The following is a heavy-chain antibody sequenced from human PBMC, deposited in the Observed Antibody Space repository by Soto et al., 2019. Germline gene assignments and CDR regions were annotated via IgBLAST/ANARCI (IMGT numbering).Heavy chain of an antibody. CDR3: AKGGDNWYFDY. CDR2: IMGSGGKT. D-gene: IGHD1-20*01. V-gene: IGHV3-23*01. Sequence: EVQWLESGGGLVQPGGSLRLSCAASGFSFRSYPMNWVRQAPGKGLESVAVIMGSGGKTYYADSVQGRFTISRDDSKSTVFLQMNSLGADDTATYYCAKGGDNWYFDYRGQGTLVTVTS. J-gene: IGHJ4*02. CDR1: GFSFRSYP.